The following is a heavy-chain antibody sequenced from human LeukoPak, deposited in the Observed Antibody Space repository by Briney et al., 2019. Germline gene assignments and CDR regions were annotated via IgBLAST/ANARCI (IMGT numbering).Heavy chain of an antibody. CDR3: ARDEGPYYYYMDV. CDR2: ISSSSSTI. CDR1: GFTFSSYS. Sequence: GGSLRLSCAASGFTFSSYSMNWVRQAPGKGLEWVSYISSSSSTIYYADSVKGRFTISRDNAKNSLYLQMNSLRAEDTAVYYCARDEGPYYYYMDVWGKGTTVTVSS. J-gene: IGHJ6*03. V-gene: IGHV3-48*04.